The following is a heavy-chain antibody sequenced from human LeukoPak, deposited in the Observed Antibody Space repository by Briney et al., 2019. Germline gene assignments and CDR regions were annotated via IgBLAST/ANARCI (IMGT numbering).Heavy chain of an antibody. Sequence: GGSLRLSCAASGLTGSHNYAGWVRQAPGKGLEWVSAIHTSGDTCYADSVKGRFTISRDTSKNTLYLQINSLRVEDTAVYYCIVFGDSNHWGQGTLVTVSS. V-gene: IGHV3-53*01. D-gene: IGHD4-17*01. CDR3: IVFGDSNH. J-gene: IGHJ5*02. CDR1: GLTGSHNY. CDR2: IHTSGDT.